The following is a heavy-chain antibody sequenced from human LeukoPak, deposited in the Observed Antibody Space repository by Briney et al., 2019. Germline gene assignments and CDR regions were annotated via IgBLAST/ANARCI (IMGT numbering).Heavy chain of an antibody. CDR1: GFTFDDYG. J-gene: IGHJ6*02. D-gene: IGHD3-10*01. CDR2: INWNGGST. CDR3: AKVPYSDYGAGRPPFMDV. V-gene: IGHV3-20*04. Sequence: GGSLRLSCAASGFTFDDYGMSWVRQAPGKGLEWVSGINWNGGSTGYADSVKGRFTISRDNAKNTLYLQMDSLRAEDTAIHYCAKVPYSDYGAGRPPFMDVWGQGNTVAVSS.